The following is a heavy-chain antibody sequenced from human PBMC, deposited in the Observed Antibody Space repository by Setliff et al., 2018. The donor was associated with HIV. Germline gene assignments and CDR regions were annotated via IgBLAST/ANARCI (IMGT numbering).Heavy chain of an antibody. Sequence: SETLSLTCSVSGGSINSYYWSWIRQPPGMGLEWIGEVNRGRRTNYNSSLKSRVTISIDTSKNQFSLKLASVTAADTAVYYCVCGEAYTHDDSVVSDFDFWGQGTPVTVSS. CDR1: GGSINSYY. CDR3: VCGEAYTHDDSVVSDFDF. J-gene: IGHJ4*02. CDR2: VNRGRRT. V-gene: IGHV4-34*06. D-gene: IGHD3-10*01.